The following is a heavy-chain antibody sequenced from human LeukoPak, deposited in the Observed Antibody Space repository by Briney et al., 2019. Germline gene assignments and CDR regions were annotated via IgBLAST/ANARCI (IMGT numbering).Heavy chain of an antibody. CDR2: INHSGST. V-gene: IGHV4-34*01. Sequence: SSETLSLTCAVYGGSFSGYYWSWIRQPPGKGLEWIGEINHSGSTNYNPSLKSRVTISVDTSKNQFSLELRSVTAADTAVYYCVRDQSEFDSWGQGTVVTVSS. CDR3: VRDQSEFDS. J-gene: IGHJ4*02. CDR1: GGSFSGYY.